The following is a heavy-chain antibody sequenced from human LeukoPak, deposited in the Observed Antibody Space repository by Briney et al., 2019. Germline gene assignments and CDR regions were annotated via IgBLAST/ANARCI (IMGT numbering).Heavy chain of an antibody. CDR3: ARASGQLRGAPGYFQH. J-gene: IGHJ1*01. CDR1: GYSFTSYW. Sequence: GESLKISCKGSGYSFTSYWIGWVRQMPGKGLEWMGIIYPGDSDTRYSPSFQGQVTISADKSISTAYLQWSSLKASDTAMYYCARASGQLRGAPGYFQHWGQGTLVTVSS. D-gene: IGHD2-2*01. CDR2: IYPGDSDT. V-gene: IGHV5-51*01.